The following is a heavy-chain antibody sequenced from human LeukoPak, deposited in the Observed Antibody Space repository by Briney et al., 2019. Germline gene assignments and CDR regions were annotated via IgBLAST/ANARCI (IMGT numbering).Heavy chain of an antibody. CDR1: GGSFRNYY. CDR2: IYSSGST. CDR3: ARVSAAGGTRLFDH. V-gene: IGHV4-59*01. D-gene: IGHD6-13*01. J-gene: IGHJ4*02. Sequence: PSETLSLTCTVSGGSFRNYYWNWIRQPPGKGLEWIGFIYSSGSTNYNPSLKSRVTISLDTSKNQFSLKLNSVTTTDSAVYYCARVSAAGGTRLFDHWGQGTLVTVSP.